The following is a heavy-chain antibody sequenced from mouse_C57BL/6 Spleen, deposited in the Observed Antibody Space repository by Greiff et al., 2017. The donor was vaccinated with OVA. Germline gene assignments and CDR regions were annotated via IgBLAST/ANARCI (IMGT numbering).Heavy chain of an antibody. CDR3: ARDSTVVAYYFDY. J-gene: IGHJ2*01. D-gene: IGHD1-1*01. Sequence: QVQLQQPGAELVRPGSSVKLSCKASGYTFTSYWMHWVKQRPIQGLAWIGNIDPSDSETHYNQKFKDKATLTVDNSSSTAYMQRSSLTSEDSAVYYCARDSTVVAYYFDYWGQGTTLTVSS. CDR2: IDPSDSET. CDR1: GYTFTSYW. V-gene: IGHV1-52*01.